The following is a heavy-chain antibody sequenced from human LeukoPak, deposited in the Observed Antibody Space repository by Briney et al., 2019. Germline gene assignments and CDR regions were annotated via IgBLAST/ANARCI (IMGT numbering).Heavy chain of an antibody. CDR3: AREGIMITFGGVIVPLHWFDP. Sequence: PSETLSLTCTVSGYSISSGYYWGWIRQPPGKGLEWIGSIYHIRSTYYNPSLKSRVTISVDTSKNQFSLKLSSVTAADTAVYYCAREGIMITFGGVIVPLHWFDPWGQGTLVTVSS. J-gene: IGHJ5*02. V-gene: IGHV4-38-2*02. D-gene: IGHD3-16*02. CDR1: GYSISSGYY. CDR2: IYHIRST.